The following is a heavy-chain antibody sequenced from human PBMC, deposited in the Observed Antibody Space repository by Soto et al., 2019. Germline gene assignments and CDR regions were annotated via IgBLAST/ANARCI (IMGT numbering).Heavy chain of an antibody. Sequence: QLHLVQSGAVVKKPGASVTVSCSASGYPVTAYYMHWVRQAPGRGLEWMGGINPATGAAKYTQTLPGRVTMTRDTSTSTVFMELSGLTSEDTAVFYCARGGGVGVAGSAAFEMWGQGTLVTVSS. CDR3: ARGGGVGVAGSAAFEM. CDR2: INPATGAA. J-gene: IGHJ3*02. V-gene: IGHV1-2*02. D-gene: IGHD3-3*01. CDR1: GYPVTAYY.